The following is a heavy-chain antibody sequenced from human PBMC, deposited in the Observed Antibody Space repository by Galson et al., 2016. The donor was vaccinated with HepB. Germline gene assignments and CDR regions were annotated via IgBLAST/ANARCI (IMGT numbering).Heavy chain of an antibody. V-gene: IGHV3-74*01. CDR1: GFTFSSYW. J-gene: IGHJ4*02. Sequence: LRLSCAASGFTFSSYWMHWVRQAPGKGLVWVSRINSDRSNTACADSVKGRFTISRDNAKNTLYLQMNSLRGEDTAVYYCARGPYGDYVIDYWGQGTLVTVSS. CDR2: INSDRSNT. CDR3: ARGPYGDYVIDY. D-gene: IGHD4-17*01.